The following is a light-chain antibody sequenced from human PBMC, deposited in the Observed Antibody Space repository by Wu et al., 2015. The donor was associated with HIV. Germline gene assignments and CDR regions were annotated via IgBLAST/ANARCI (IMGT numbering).Light chain of an antibody. CDR1: QSVTSNH. J-gene: IGKJ5*01. Sequence: DILLTQSPGTLSLSPGERATLSCRASQSVTSNHLAWYQQKPGQAPRLLIYATSNRATGIPDRISGSGSGTLFTLTISRLEPEDSAVYFCQQYVSSPTFGQGTRLEIK. CDR3: QQYVSSPT. CDR2: ATS. V-gene: IGKV3-20*01.